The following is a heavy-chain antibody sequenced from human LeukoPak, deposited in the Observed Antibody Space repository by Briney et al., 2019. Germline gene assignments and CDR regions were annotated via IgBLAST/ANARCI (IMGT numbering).Heavy chain of an antibody. CDR3: AKGMEEQWLVHPPDY. CDR1: GFTFSSYA. CDR2: ISGSGDRT. Sequence: GGSLRLSCAASGFTFSSYAMSWVRQAPGKGLEWVSAISGSGDRTYYADSVKGRFTISGDNSKNTLYLQMNSLRAEDTAIYYCAKGMEEQWLVHPPDYWGQGTLVTVSS. D-gene: IGHD6-19*01. J-gene: IGHJ4*02. V-gene: IGHV3-23*01.